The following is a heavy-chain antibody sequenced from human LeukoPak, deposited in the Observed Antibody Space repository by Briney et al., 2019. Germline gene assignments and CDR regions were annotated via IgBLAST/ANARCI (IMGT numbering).Heavy chain of an antibody. CDR3: ARGGGYDFWSGYYQDY. V-gene: IGHV3-21*01. CDR1: GFTFSSYS. CDR2: ISSSSSYI. D-gene: IGHD3-3*01. Sequence: TGGSLRLSCAASGFTFSSYSMNWVRQAPGKGLEWVSSISSSSSYIYYADSVKGRFTISRDNAKNSLYLQMNSLRAEDTAVYYCARGGGYDFWSGYYQDYWGQGTLVTVSS. J-gene: IGHJ4*02.